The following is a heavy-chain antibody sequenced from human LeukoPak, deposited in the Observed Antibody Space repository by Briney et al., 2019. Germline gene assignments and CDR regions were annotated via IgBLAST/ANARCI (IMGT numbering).Heavy chain of an antibody. Sequence: GASVKVSCKASGYTFTIYDINWVRQAPGQGLEWMGWMNPKTGSTGHAQNFQGRVSMTSNISITTAYMELSSLRSEDTAVCYCARGLGSPVGQWGQGTLVTVSS. D-gene: IGHD1-26*01. CDR3: ARGLGSPVGQ. V-gene: IGHV1-8*01. CDR1: GYTFTIYD. CDR2: MNPKTGST. J-gene: IGHJ4*02.